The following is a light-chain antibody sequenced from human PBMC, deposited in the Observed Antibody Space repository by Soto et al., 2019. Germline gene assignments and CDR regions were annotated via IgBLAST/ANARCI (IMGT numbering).Light chain of an antibody. CDR2: EVS. J-gene: IGLJ2*01. Sequence: QSALTQPPSVSGSPGQSVTISCTGTSSDVGSYNRVSWYQQPPGTAPKLMIYEVSNRPSAVPDRFFGSKSGNTASLTISGLQAEDEADYYCSSYTSSSAWVFGGGTQLTVL. CDR1: SSDVGSYNR. CDR3: SSYTSSSAWV. V-gene: IGLV2-18*02.